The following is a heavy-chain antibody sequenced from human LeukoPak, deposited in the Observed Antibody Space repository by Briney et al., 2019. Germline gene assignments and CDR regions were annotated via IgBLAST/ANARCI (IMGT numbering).Heavy chain of an antibody. CDR2: ISGSGGST. J-gene: IGHJ3*02. D-gene: IGHD5-12*01. Sequence: LGGSLRLSCAASGFTFSSYAMSWVRQAPGKGLEWVSTISGSGGSTYYADSVKGRFTISRDNSKNTLYLQMNNLRAEDTAVYYCAGYSGVDAFDIWGQGTMVTVSS. CDR3: AGYSGVDAFDI. CDR1: GFTFSSYA. V-gene: IGHV3-23*01.